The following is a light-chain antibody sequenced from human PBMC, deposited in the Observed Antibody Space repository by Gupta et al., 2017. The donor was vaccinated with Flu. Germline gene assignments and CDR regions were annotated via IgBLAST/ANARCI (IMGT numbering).Light chain of an antibody. CDR1: SSSVGGYNL. Sequence: QSALTQPASVSGSPGQSITISCTGTSSSVGGYNLVSWYQQTPGKVPKLLMYEDTKRPSGVSNRFSGSKSGNTASLTISGLQAEDEDDYYCCSYTGSVIFGGGTKLTVL. CDR2: EDT. V-gene: IGLV2-23*01. CDR3: CSYTGSVI. J-gene: IGLJ2*01.